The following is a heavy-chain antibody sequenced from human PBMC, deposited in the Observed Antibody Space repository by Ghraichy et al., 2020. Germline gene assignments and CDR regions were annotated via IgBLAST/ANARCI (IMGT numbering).Heavy chain of an antibody. V-gene: IGHV4-59*01. CDR2: IYYSGST. Sequence: SETLSLTCTVSGGSISSYYWSWIRQPPGKGLEWIGYIYYSGSTNYNPSLKSRVTISVDTSKNQFSLKLSSVTAADTAVYYCAREGKQWLVHHNYWYFDLWGRGTLVTVSS. D-gene: IGHD6-19*01. J-gene: IGHJ2*01. CDR3: AREGKQWLVHHNYWYFDL. CDR1: GGSISSYY.